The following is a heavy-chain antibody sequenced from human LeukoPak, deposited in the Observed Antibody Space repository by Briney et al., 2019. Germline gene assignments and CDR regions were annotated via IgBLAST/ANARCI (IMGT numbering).Heavy chain of an antibody. CDR3: AREWGSSGWYVSYMDV. CDR2: IYAGGST. Sequence: GGSLRLSCTASGFCVSSYYMTWVRQAPGKGLEWVSVIYAGGSTYYADSVKGRFTISRDNSNNTLYLQMNSLRAEDTAMYYCAREWGSSGWYVSYMDVWGKGTTVTVSS. J-gene: IGHJ6*03. D-gene: IGHD6-19*01. CDR1: GFCVSSYY. V-gene: IGHV3-53*01.